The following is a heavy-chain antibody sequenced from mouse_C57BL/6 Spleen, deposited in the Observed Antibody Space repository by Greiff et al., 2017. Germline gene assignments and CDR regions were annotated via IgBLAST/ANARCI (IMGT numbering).Heavy chain of an antibody. Sequence: VQLQQSGPELVKPGASVKISCKASGYTFTDYYMNWVKQSHGKSLEWIGDFNPNNGGTSYNQKFKGKATLPVDKSYSTAYLALRSLTSEESAVYYCVRRGGTISSSSGGFDYGGQGTTHTVAS. CDR3: VRRGGTISSSSGGFDY. CDR1: GYTFTDYY. V-gene: IGHV1-26*01. CDR2: FNPNNGGT. J-gene: IGHJ2*01. D-gene: IGHD1-1*01.